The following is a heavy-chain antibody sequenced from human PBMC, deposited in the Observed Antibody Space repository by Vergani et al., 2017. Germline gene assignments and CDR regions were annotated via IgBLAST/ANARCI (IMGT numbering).Heavy chain of an antibody. D-gene: IGHD6-6*01. Sequence: QVQLVQSGAEVKKPGASVKVSCKASGGTFSSYAISWVRQAPGQGLEWMGRIIPILGIANYAQKFQGRVTITADKSPSTAYMELSSLRSEDTAVYYCARGLYSSSSDYWGQGTLVTVSS. CDR1: GGTFSSYA. V-gene: IGHV1-69*04. J-gene: IGHJ4*02. CDR3: ARGLYSSSSDY. CDR2: IIPILGIA.